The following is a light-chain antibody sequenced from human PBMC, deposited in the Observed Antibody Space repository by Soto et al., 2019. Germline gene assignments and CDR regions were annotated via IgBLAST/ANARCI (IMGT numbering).Light chain of an antibody. CDR2: DAS. CDR1: QSVITS. Sequence: EIVFTQSPSTLSFSQGERATLSCRASQSVITSLAWYQQKPGQAPRLLVYDASNRATGIPTRFSGSGSGTDFTLTISRLEPEDFAVYYCPQYGRSTRTFGQGTKVDIK. CDR3: PQYGRSTRT. V-gene: IGKV3-11*01. J-gene: IGKJ1*01.